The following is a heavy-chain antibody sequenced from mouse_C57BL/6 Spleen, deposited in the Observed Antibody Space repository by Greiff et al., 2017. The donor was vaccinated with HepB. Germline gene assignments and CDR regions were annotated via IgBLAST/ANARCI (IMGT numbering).Heavy chain of an antibody. CDR1: GYTFTDYY. CDR3: ARGRSSRDY. Sequence: VQLQQSGPVLVKPGASVKMSCKASGYTFTDYYMNWVKQSHGKSLEWIGVINPYNGGTSYNQKFKGKATLTVDKSSSTAYMELNSLTSEDSAVYYCARGRSSRDYWGQGTTLTVSS. D-gene: IGHD1-1*01. J-gene: IGHJ2*01. CDR2: INPYNGGT. V-gene: IGHV1-19*01.